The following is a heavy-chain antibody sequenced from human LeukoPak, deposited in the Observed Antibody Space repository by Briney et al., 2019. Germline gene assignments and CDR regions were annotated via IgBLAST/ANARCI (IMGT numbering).Heavy chain of an antibody. Sequence: SETLSLTCTVSGYSISSGYYWGWIRQPPGKGLEWIGSIYHSGSTYYNPSLKSRVTISVDTSKNQVSLKLSSVTAADTAVYYCARPPGIAAAWFDPWGQGTLVTVSS. CDR3: ARPPGIAAAWFDP. V-gene: IGHV4-38-2*02. CDR2: IYHSGST. D-gene: IGHD6-13*01. J-gene: IGHJ5*02. CDR1: GYSISSGYY.